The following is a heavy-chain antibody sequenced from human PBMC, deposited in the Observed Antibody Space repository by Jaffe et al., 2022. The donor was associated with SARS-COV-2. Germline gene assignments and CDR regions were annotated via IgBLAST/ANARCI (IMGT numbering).Heavy chain of an antibody. CDR1: GGSISNFY. Sequence: QVQLQESGPGLVKPSETLSLTCTVSGGSISNFYWTWIRQSPGKGLEWIGYFHYSGSTDYNPSLKSRVTMSVDTSKNQFSLRLTSVTAADTAVYYCVKVGEGGHFDRWGQGTLVTVSS. J-gene: IGHJ4*02. CDR2: FHYSGST. CDR3: VKVGEGGHFDR. D-gene: IGHD1-26*01. V-gene: IGHV4-59*01.